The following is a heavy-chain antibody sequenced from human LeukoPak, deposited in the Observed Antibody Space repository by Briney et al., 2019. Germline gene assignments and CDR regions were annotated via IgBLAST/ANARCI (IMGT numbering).Heavy chain of an antibody. CDR1: GGSFSGYY. CDR2: INHSGST. Sequence: PSETLSLTCAVYGGSFSGYYWSWIRQPPGKGLEWIGEINHSGSTNYNPSLKSRVTISVDTSKNQFSLKLSSVTAAGTAVYYCAGHHPRNTVDFWGQGTLVTVSS. J-gene: IGHJ4*02. D-gene: IGHD2/OR15-2a*01. V-gene: IGHV4-34*01. CDR3: AGHHPRNTVDF.